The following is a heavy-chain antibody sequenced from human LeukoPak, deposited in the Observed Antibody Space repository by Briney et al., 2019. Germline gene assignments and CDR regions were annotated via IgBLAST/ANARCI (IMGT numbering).Heavy chain of an antibody. Sequence: GGSLRLSCAASGIILSSYWMSWVRQAPGKGLEWVAVISYDGSNKYYADSVKGRFTISRDNSKNTLYLQIISLRAEDTAVYYCARHLSGVTGYTYGRGIDYWGQGTLVTVSS. CDR1: GIILSSYW. CDR2: ISYDGSNK. V-gene: IGHV3-30*03. D-gene: IGHD5-18*01. CDR3: ARHLSGVTGYTYGRGIDY. J-gene: IGHJ4*02.